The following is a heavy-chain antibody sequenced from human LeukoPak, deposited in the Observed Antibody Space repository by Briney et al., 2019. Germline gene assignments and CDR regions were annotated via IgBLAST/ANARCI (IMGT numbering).Heavy chain of an antibody. CDR1: GYTFTSYY. D-gene: IGHD6-6*01. V-gene: IGHV1-2*02. Sequence: ASVKVSCKASGYTFTSYYMHWVRQAPGQGLEWMGWINPNSGGTNYAQKFQGRVTLTRDTSISTAYMELSRLRSDDTAVYYCARDFSSIAARRGAYYYYYYGMDVWGQGTTVTVSS. CDR3: ARDFSSIAARRGAYYYYYYGMDV. J-gene: IGHJ6*02. CDR2: INPNSGGT.